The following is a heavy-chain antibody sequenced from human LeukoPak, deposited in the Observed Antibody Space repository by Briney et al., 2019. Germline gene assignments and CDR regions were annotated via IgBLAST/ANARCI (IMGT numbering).Heavy chain of an antibody. CDR3: ARDRSISGVVTIDF. CDR1: GFSFSNSW. V-gene: IGHV3-7*01. D-gene: IGHD3-3*01. CDR2: IKQDGSET. J-gene: IGHJ4*02. Sequence: GGSLRLSCAASGFSFSNSWMTWVGQSPGKGLEWVANIKQDGSETYYVDSVMGRFTISRLNAKNSVYLQMNSLRAEDTAVYYCARDRSISGVVTIDFWGQGTLVTVSS.